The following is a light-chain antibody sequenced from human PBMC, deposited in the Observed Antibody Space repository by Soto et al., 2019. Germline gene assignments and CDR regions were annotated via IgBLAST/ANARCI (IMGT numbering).Light chain of an antibody. Sequence: IVMTQSPATLSVSPGGRATLSCRASESVFGYLAWYQHKPGQAPRLLIYDASNRATGVPARFSGSGSGTDFTLTISSLEPEDFAVYYCQQRYRWPPITFGQGTRLEI. CDR2: DAS. CDR1: ESVFGY. CDR3: QQRYRWPPIT. J-gene: IGKJ5*01. V-gene: IGKV3-11*01.